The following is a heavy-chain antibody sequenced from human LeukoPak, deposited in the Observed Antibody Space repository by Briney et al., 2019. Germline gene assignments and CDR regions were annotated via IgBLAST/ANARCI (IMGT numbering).Heavy chain of an antibody. Sequence: PGGSLRLSCAASGFTFSSYAMSWVRQAPGKGLEWVSAISGSGGSTYYADSVKGRFTISRDNSKNTLYLQMNSLRAEDTAVYYCATFKTPDPGGFYYYYMDVWGKGTTVTVSS. D-gene: IGHD3-16*01. J-gene: IGHJ6*03. CDR3: ATFKTPDPGGFYYYYMDV. V-gene: IGHV3-23*01. CDR2: ISGSGGST. CDR1: GFTFSSYA.